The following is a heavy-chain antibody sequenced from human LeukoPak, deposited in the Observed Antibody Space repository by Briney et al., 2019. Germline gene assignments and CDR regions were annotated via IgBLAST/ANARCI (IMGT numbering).Heavy chain of an antibody. CDR3: ATVLRLFDAFDI. CDR2: FDPEDGET. CDR1: GYTLTELS. V-gene: IGHV1-24*01. D-gene: IGHD3-22*01. Sequence: ASVKVSCKVSGYTLTELSMHWVRQAPGKGLEWMGGFDPEDGETIYAQKFQGRVTMTEDTSTDTAYMELSSPRSEDTAVYYCATVLRLFDAFDIWGQGTMVTVSS. J-gene: IGHJ3*02.